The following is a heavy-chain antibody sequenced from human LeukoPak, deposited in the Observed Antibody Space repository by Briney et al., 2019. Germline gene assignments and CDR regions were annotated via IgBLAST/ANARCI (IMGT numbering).Heavy chain of an antibody. J-gene: IGHJ4*02. D-gene: IGHD5-24*01. CDR2: ISSSSSYI. CDR1: GFTLSSYT. CDR3: AKSGYNRFDY. Sequence: GGSLRLSCATSGFTLSSYTMNWVRQAPGKGLEWVSAISSSSSYIYYADSVKGRFTISRDNAKNSLYLQMNSLRAEDTSVYYCAKSGYNRFDYWGQGTLVTVSS. V-gene: IGHV3-21*01.